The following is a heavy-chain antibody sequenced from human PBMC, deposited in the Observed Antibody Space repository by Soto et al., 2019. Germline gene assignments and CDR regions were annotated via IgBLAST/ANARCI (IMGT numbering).Heavy chain of an antibody. Sequence: QVQLQESGPGLVKPSDTLSLTCAVSGYSISSSNWWGWIRQTPGKGLEWIGYIYYSGTTYSNPSLKSRDTMSVDTSKTQFSLKLTSVTAVDTAGYYCARREIQGPIDYWGQGTLVTVSS. CDR2: IYYSGTT. J-gene: IGHJ4*02. CDR1: GYSISSSNW. D-gene: IGHD1-26*01. CDR3: ARREIQGPIDY. V-gene: IGHV4-28*01.